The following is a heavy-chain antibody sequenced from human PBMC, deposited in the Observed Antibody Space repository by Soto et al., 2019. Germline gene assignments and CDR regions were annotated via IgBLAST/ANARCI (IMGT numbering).Heavy chain of an antibody. Sequence: SETLSLTCTVSGGSISSYYWSWIRQPPGKGLEWIGYIYYSGSTNYNPSLKSRVTISVDTSKNQFSLKLSSVTAADTAVYYCARGGGAYYYDSSGYSTLDYWGQGTLVTVSS. CDR1: GGSISSYY. CDR2: IYYSGST. D-gene: IGHD3-22*01. CDR3: ARGGGAYYYDSSGYSTLDY. V-gene: IGHV4-59*01. J-gene: IGHJ4*02.